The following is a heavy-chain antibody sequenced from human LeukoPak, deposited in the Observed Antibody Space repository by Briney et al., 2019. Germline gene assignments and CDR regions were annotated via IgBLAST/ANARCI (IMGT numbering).Heavy chain of an antibody. V-gene: IGHV3-23*01. J-gene: IGHJ4*02. CDR1: GFTFSSYG. CDR2: ISGSGGST. D-gene: IGHD3-22*01. Sequence: GGSLRLSCAASGFTFSSYGMSWVRQAPGKGLEWVSAISGSGGSTYYADSVKGRFTISRDNSKNTLYLQMNSLRAEDTAVYYCAKDTEYYYDSSGYFDYWGQGTLVTVSS. CDR3: AKDTEYYYDSSGYFDY.